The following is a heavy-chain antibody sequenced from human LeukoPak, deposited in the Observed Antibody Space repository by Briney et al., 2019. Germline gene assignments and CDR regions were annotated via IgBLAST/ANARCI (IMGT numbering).Heavy chain of an antibody. CDR2: INPNSGGT. CDR3: ARVPRNIAARLSYYYMDV. D-gene: IGHD6-6*01. J-gene: IGHJ6*03. V-gene: IGHV1-2*06. Sequence: ASVKVSCKASGYTFTGYYMHWVRQAPGQGLEWMGRINPNSGGTNYAQKFQGRVTMTRDTSISTAYMELSSLRSEDTAVYYCARVPRNIAARLSYYYMDVWGKGTTVTVSS. CDR1: GYTFTGYY.